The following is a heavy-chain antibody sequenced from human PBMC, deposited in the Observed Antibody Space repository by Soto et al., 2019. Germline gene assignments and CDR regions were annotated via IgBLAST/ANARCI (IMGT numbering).Heavy chain of an antibody. J-gene: IGHJ5*02. CDR2: ISGSGGST. V-gene: IGHV3-23*01. D-gene: IGHD2-2*01. CDR1: GFTFSSYA. Sequence: GGSLRLSCAASGFTFSSYAMSWVRQAPGKGLEWVSAISGSGGSTYYADSVKGRFTISRDNSKNTLYLQMNSLRAEDTAVYYCAKDWPEGCSSTSCYALNWFDPWGQGTLVTVSS. CDR3: AKDWPEGCSSTSCYALNWFDP.